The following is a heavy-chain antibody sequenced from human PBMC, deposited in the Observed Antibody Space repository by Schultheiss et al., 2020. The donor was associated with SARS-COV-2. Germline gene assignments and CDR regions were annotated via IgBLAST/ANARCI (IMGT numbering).Heavy chain of an antibody. V-gene: IGHV1-18*01. CDR2: ISAYNGNT. Sequence: ASVKVSCKASGGTFSSYAISWVRQAPGQGLEWMGWISAYNGNTNYAQKLQGRVTMTTDTSTSTAYMELRSLRSDDTAVYYCAREGALVRGNYGMDVWGQGTTVTVSS. CDR1: GGTFSSYA. D-gene: IGHD3-10*01. J-gene: IGHJ6*02. CDR3: AREGALVRGNYGMDV.